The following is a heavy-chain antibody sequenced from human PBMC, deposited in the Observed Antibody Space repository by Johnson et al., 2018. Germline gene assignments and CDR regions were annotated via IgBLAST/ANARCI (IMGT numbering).Heavy chain of an antibody. J-gene: IGHJ6*02. V-gene: IGHV3-33*01. D-gene: IGHD3-10*01. CDR2: IWYDGSYK. Sequence: QVQLVQSGGGVVQPGRSLRLSCAASGFTFRSYGMHWVRQAPGKGLEWVALIWYDGSYKYYADSMKGRFTISRDNSKNMLYGQMNSLRAEETAMYYCARGGNDYYGMDVWGQGTTVTVSS. CDR3: ARGGNDYYGMDV. CDR1: GFTFRSYG.